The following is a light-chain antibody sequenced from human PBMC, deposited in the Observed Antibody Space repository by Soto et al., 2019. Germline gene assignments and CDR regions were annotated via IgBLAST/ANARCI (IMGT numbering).Light chain of an antibody. Sequence: QAVVTQEPSLTVSPGGTVTLTCGSSTGAVTSGHYPYWFQQKPGQAPRTLIYDTSKKHSWTPARFSGSLLGGKAALTLSGAQPEDEADYYCLLYDSDAYVVFGGGTKLTVL. J-gene: IGLJ2*01. V-gene: IGLV7-46*01. CDR3: LLYDSDAYVV. CDR1: TGAVTSGHY. CDR2: DTS.